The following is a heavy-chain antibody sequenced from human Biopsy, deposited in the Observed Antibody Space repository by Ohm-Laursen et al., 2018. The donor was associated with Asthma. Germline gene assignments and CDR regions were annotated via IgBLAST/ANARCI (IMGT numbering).Heavy chain of an antibody. J-gene: IGHJ6*02. V-gene: IGHV4-59*01. CDR2: LYDGDSGYT. CDR3: ARADCSGGSCPYYYGLDV. D-gene: IGHD2-15*01. CDR1: GGSISGYY. Sequence: SETLSLTCAVSGGSISGYYWSWIRQSPGKGLEWVAYLYDGDSGYTNYNPSLRSRATISIDTSTNHFSLKLTSVTAADTAVYYCARADCSGGSCPYYYGLDVWGQGTTVTVS.